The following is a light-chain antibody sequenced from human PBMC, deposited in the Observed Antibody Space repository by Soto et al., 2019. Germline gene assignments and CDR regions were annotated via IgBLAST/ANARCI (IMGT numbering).Light chain of an antibody. Sequence: DIQMTQSPSSLSASVEDRVTITCRASQAISNYLAWYQQKPGQVPNLLIYGASTLQSGVPSRFSGSGSGTDFTLTISSLQPEDVATYYCQKYNSAPWTFGQGTKVEIK. CDR2: GAS. CDR3: QKYNSAPWT. CDR1: QAISNY. J-gene: IGKJ1*01. V-gene: IGKV1-27*01.